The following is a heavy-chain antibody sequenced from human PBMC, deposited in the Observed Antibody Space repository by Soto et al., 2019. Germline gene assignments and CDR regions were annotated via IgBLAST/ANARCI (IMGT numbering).Heavy chain of an antibody. Sequence: QIQLVQSGTEVKRSGPSGKFSCKPSGYSFTTYGLGWGRQAPGRGLSWVGWISGYNGNTNYAQKFQGTVILTTDTPTTTGYMEIKSLSSDDTAVYYCVRDTYYYHSSGPAPFEYWGQGTQVTVSS. V-gene: IGHV1-18*01. D-gene: IGHD3-22*01. CDR2: ISGYNGNT. CDR3: VRDTYYYHSSGPAPFEY. CDR1: GYSFTTYG. J-gene: IGHJ4*02.